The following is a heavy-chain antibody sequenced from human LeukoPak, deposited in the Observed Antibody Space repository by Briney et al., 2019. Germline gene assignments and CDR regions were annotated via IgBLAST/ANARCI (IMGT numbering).Heavy chain of an antibody. D-gene: IGHD2-2*01. J-gene: IGHJ4*02. CDR2: ISYDGSNK. V-gene: IGHV3-30*04. Sequence: GRSLRLSCAASGFTFSSYAMHWVRQAPGKGLEWVAVISYDGSNKYYADSVKGRFTISRDNSKNTLYLQMNSLRAEDTAVYYCAKDLVVVVPAAIGLFDYWGQGTLVTVSS. CDR3: AKDLVVVVPAAIGLFDY. CDR1: GFTFSSYA.